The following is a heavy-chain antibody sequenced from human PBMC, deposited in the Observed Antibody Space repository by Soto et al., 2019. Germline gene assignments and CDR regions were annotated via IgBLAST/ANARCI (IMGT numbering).Heavy chain of an antibody. J-gene: IGHJ5*02. CDR1: GGSISGSSFY. D-gene: IGHD3-10*01. CDR2: IHYSGST. CDR3: ARSPWFGELLGWFDP. V-gene: IGHV4-39*07. Sequence: SETLSLTCAVSGGSISGSSFYWGWIRQPPEKGLESIGSIHYSGSTYYNPSLKSRVALSVDTSNNQFSLKLGSVTAADTAVYYCARSPWFGELLGWFDPWGPGTLVTVSS.